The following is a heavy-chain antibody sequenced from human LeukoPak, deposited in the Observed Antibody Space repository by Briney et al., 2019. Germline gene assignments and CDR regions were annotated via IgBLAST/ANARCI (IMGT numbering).Heavy chain of an antibody. J-gene: IGHJ4*02. CDR2: INPNSGGT. D-gene: IGHD3-22*01. V-gene: IGHV1-2*02. CDR3: ARDRGAYGVVVITTIDY. Sequence: GASVKVSCKASGYTFTGYYMHWVRQAPGQGLEWMGWINPNSGGTNYAQNFQGRVTMTRDTSISTAYMELSRLRSDDTAVYYCARDRGAYGVVVITTIDYRGQGTLVTVSS. CDR1: GYTFTGYY.